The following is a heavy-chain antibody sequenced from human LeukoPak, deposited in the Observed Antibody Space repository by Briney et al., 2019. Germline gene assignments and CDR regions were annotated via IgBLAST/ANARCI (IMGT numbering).Heavy chain of an antibody. V-gene: IGHV4-59*08. D-gene: IGHD4-4*01. CDR2: IYYSGST. CDR1: GGSISSYY. CDR3: ARSYSNSGYYYYGMDV. J-gene: IGHJ6*02. Sequence: SETLSLTCTVSGGSISSYYWSWIRQPPGKGLEWIGYIYYSGSTNYNPSLKSRVTISVDTSKNQFSLKLTSVTAADTAVYHCARSYSNSGYYYYGMDVWGQGTTVTVSS.